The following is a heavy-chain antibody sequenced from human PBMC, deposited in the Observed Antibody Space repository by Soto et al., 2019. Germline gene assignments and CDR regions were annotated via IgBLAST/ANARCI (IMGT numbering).Heavy chain of an antibody. J-gene: IGHJ6*02. CDR1: GFTFSSYW. CDR2: IKQDGSEK. CDR3: AREGRIAARPGYYYYGMDV. V-gene: IGHV3-7*01. D-gene: IGHD6-6*01. Sequence: GGSLRLSCAASGFTFSSYWMGWVRQAPGKGLEWVANIKQDGSEKYYVDSVKGRFTISRDNAKNSLYLQMNSLRAEDTAVYYCAREGRIAARPGYYYYGMDVWGQGTTVTVSS.